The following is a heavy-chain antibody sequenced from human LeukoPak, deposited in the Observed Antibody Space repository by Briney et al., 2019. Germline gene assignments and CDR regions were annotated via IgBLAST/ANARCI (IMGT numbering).Heavy chain of an antibody. CDR2: IWYDGSNK. D-gene: IGHD5-18*01. V-gene: IGHV3-33*01. Sequence: GGSLRLSCAASGFTFSSYGMHWVRQAPGKGLEWVAVIWYDGSNKYYADSVKGRFTISRDNSKNTLYLQMNSLGAEDTAVYYCAREVIGYSYGLDYWGQGTLVTVSS. J-gene: IGHJ4*02. CDR1: GFTFSSYG. CDR3: AREVIGYSYGLDY.